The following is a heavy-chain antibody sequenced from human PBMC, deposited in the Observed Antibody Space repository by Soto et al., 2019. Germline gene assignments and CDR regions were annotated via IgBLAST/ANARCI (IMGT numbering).Heavy chain of an antibody. CDR2: INSDGSIT. CDR3: ARDTTTVTTWYFAL. J-gene: IGHJ2*01. Sequence: EVQLVESGGGLVQPGGSLRLSCAASGFTFSSYWMHWVRQAPGKGLVWVSRINSDGSITCYADSVKGRFTISRDNAKNTLYLQMNSLRAEDTSVYYCARDTTTVTTWYFALWGRGTLVTVSS. CDR1: GFTFSSYW. V-gene: IGHV3-74*01. D-gene: IGHD4-17*01.